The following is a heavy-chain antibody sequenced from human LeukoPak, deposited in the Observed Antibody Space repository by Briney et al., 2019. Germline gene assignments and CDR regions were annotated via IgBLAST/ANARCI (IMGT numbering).Heavy chain of an antibody. D-gene: IGHD6-25*01. CDR1: GFTFSSYA. CDR3: ARLGHNSASDS. CDR2: ISYDGSNK. Sequence: GRSLRLSCAASGFTFSSYAMHWVRQAPGKGLEWVAVISYDGSNKYYADSVKGRFTISRDNPKSILYLQMHSLRAEDTAIYYCARLGHNSASDSWGQGTLVTVSS. V-gene: IGHV3-30*04. J-gene: IGHJ5*01.